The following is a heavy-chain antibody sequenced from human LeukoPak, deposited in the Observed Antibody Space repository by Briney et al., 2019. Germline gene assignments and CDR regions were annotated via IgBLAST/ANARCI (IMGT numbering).Heavy chain of an antibody. CDR2: INPSGGST. J-gene: IGHJ4*02. CDR3: ARDGGDGDGYNPYFDY. V-gene: IGHV1-46*01. CDR1: GYTFTSYY. D-gene: IGHD5-24*01. Sequence: GASVKVSCKASGYTFTSYYMHWVRQAPGQGLEWMGIINPSGGSTSYARKFQGRVTMTRDTSTSTVYMELSSLRSEDTAVYYCARDGGDGDGYNPYFDYWGQGTLVTVSS.